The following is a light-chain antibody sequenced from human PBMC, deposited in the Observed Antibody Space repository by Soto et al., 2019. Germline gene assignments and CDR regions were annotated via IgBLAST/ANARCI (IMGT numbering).Light chain of an antibody. V-gene: IGLV2-14*03. CDR3: ASYTSARIRV. CDR2: DVS. CDR1: SSDIGAYNS. Sequence: QSALTQPASMSASPGQSITISCTGTSSDIGAYNSVSWYQQHPGKAPQLMIYDVSYRPSGISSRFSGSKSGNTASLTISGLQADDDADYYCASYTSARIRVFGGGTKVTVL. J-gene: IGLJ2*01.